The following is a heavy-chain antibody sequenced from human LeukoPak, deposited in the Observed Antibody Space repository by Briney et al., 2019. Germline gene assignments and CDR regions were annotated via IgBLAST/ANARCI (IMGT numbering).Heavy chain of an antibody. V-gene: IGHV4-59*01. Sequence: SETLSLTCTVSGGSISSYYWSWIRQPPGKGLEWIGYIYYSGSTNYNPSLKSRVTISVDTSKNQFSLKLSSVTAADTAVYYCARASPRITSLSYMDVWGKGTTVTVSS. CDR1: GGSISSYY. D-gene: IGHD1-14*01. J-gene: IGHJ6*03. CDR3: ARASPRITSLSYMDV. CDR2: IYYSGST.